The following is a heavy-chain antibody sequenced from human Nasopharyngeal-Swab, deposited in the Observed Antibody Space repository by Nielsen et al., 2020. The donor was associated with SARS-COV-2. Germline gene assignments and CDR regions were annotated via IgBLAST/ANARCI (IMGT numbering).Heavy chain of an antibody. D-gene: IGHD3-10*01. CDR2: IYYSGST. Sequence: SCTVSGGSISSGGYYWSWIRQHPGKGLEWIGYIYYSGSTYYNPSLKSRVTISVDTSKNQFSLKLSSVTVADTAVYYCARPFREPSRYYYGMDVWGQGTTVTVSS. J-gene: IGHJ6*02. V-gene: IGHV4-31*02. CDR1: GGSISSGGYY. CDR3: ARPFREPSRYYYGMDV.